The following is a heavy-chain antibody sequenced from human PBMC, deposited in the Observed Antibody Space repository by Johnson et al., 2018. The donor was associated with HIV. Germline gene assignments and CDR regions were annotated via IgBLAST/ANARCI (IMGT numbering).Heavy chain of an antibody. J-gene: IGHJ3*02. CDR2: ISYDGSSK. V-gene: IGHV3-30-3*01. CDR3: ARVSSIAALWDAFDI. Sequence: QVQLVESGGGLVQPGRSLRLSCTTSGFTFGDYAMSWFRQAPGKGLEWVAVISYDGSSKYYAESLKGRISISRDNSMNTLYLQMNSLRAEDTAVYYCARVSSIAALWDAFDIWGQGTMVTVSS. D-gene: IGHD6-6*01. CDR1: GFTFGDYA.